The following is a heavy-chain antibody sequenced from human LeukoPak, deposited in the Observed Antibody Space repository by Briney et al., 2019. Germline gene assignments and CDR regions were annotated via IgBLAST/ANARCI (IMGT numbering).Heavy chain of an antibody. CDR2: IRNDGSDK. Sequence: PGGCLRLSCAPSEFILSSFHMHWVRQAPGKGLEWVASIRNDGSDKYYADSVKVRFTVSRDNSQNTLYLQMSSLTTEDTAMYYCAKDRGDYFDTSSQSFDSWGQGTLVTVSS. V-gene: IGHV3-30*02. J-gene: IGHJ4*02. CDR1: EFILSSFH. CDR3: AKDRGDYFDTSSQSFDS. D-gene: IGHD3-22*01.